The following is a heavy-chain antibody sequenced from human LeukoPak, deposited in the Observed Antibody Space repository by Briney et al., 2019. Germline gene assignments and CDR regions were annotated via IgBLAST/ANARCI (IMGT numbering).Heavy chain of an antibody. V-gene: IGHV1-2*02. CDR1: GYTFTGCY. Sequence: ASVKVSCKASGYTFTGCYMHWVRQAPGQGLEWMGWINPNSGGTNYAQKFQGRVTMTRDTSISTAYMELSRLRSDDTAVYYCARDIVVVPAAMRADWVDYWGQGTLVTVSS. CDR2: INPNSGGT. D-gene: IGHD2-2*01. CDR3: ARDIVVVPAAMRADWVDY. J-gene: IGHJ4*02.